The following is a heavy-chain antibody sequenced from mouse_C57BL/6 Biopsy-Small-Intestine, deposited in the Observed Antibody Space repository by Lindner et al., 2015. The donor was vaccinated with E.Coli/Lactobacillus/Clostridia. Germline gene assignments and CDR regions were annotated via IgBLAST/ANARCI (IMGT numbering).Heavy chain of an antibody. CDR2: IMPYNGDT. D-gene: IGHD2-1*01. V-gene: IGHV1-20*01. CDR1: GYTFPSFG. J-gene: IGHJ1*01. CDR3: ARDHSDYCSGGTCYSQVH. Sequence: SVKVSCKASGYTFPSFGITWVRQAPGQGLEWMGRIMPYNGDTNYAQKFQGRITMTTDAYTSTAYLEMRTLTSDDTAVYYCARDHSDYCSGGTCYSQVHWGPGTLVTVSS.